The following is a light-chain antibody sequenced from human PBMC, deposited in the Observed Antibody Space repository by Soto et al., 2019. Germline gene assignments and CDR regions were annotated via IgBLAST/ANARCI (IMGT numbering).Light chain of an antibody. CDR1: SSDVGGYNY. CDR2: DVS. J-gene: IGLJ1*01. Sequence: QSALTQPRSVSGSPGQSVTIPCTGTSSDVGGYNYVSWYQQHPGKAPKLMIYDVSKRPSGVPDRFSGSKSGNTASLTISGLQAEDEADYYCCSYAGSYTLYVFGTGTKVNVL. CDR3: CSYAGSYTLYV. V-gene: IGLV2-11*01.